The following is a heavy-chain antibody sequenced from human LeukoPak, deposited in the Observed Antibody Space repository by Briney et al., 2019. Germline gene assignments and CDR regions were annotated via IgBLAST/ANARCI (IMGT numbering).Heavy chain of an antibody. Sequence: SETLSLTCTVSGGSISSGGYSWSWIRQHPGKGLEWIGYIYYSGSTYYNPSLKSRVTISVDTSKNQFSLKLSSVTAADTAVYYCARESDSSGYDGAFDIWGQGTMVTVSS. V-gene: IGHV4-31*03. CDR2: IYYSGST. CDR3: ARESDSSGYDGAFDI. D-gene: IGHD3-22*01. CDR1: GGSISSGGYS. J-gene: IGHJ3*02.